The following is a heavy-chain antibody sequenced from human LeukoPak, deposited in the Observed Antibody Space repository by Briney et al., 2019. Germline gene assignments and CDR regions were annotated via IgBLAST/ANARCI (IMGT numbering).Heavy chain of an antibody. CDR2: ISGNGGNT. CDR1: GFTFSSYA. Sequence: GGSLRLSCAASGFTFSSYAMSWVRQAPGKGLDWVSTISGNGGNTYYADSVKGRFTISRDNSKNTLYLQMNSLRAEDTAVYYCARDPPAVAANTYGWGQGTLVTVSS. J-gene: IGHJ4*02. D-gene: IGHD6-6*01. V-gene: IGHV3-23*01. CDR3: ARDPPAVAANTYG.